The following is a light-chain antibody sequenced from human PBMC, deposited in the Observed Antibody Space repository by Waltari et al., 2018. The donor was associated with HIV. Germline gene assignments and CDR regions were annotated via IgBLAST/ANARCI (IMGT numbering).Light chain of an antibody. Sequence: SVLTQPPSVSAAAGQKVTISCSGSSSNIGETYVSWFQQIPRTAPRLFIYDNNERPSGIPDRFSGSKSGTSATLAITGLQTGDEADYYCATWDSSLNSVVFGGGTKLTVL. CDR1: SSNIGETY. CDR3: ATWDSSLNSVV. J-gene: IGLJ2*01. V-gene: IGLV1-51*01. CDR2: DNN.